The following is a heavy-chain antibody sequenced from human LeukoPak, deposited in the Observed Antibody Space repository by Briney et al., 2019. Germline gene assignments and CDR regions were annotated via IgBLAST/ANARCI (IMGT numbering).Heavy chain of an antibody. CDR3: ARDLDYYDSSGYYQAIAFDI. V-gene: IGHV1-69*13. Sequence: SVKVSCKASGGTFSSYAISWVRQAPGQGLEWMGGIIPIFGTANYAQKFQGRVTITADESTSTAYMELSSLRSEDTAVYYCARDLDYYDSSGYYQAIAFDIWGQGTMVTVSS. CDR1: GGTFSSYA. CDR2: IIPIFGTA. J-gene: IGHJ3*02. D-gene: IGHD3-22*01.